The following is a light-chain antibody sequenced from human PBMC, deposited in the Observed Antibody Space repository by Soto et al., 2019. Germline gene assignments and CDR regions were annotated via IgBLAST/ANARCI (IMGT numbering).Light chain of an antibody. CDR3: FSYAGDSTWV. CDR2: EVT. CDR1: RSDVGSYNS. V-gene: IGLV2-23*02. J-gene: IGLJ3*02. Sequence: QSVLTQPASVSGSPGESITISCTGTRSDVGSYNSIAWYQQHPGKAPRVMIFEVTKRPSGISNRFSGSKSGSTASLTISGLQAEDEDDYFCFSYAGDSTWVFGGGTKLTVL.